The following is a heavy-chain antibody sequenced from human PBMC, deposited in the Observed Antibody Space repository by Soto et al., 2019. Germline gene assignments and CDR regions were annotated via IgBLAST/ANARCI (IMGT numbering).Heavy chain of an antibody. D-gene: IGHD5-12*01. CDR3: ASSTIGYYYYYGMDV. Sequence: QLQLQESGSGLVKPSQTLSLTCAVSGGSISSGGYSWRCIRQPPGKGLEWIGYIYHSGSTYYNPSLKSRVTISVDRSKNQFSLKLSSVTAADTAVYYCASSTIGYYYYYGMDVWGQGTTVTVSS. CDR1: GGSISSGGYS. V-gene: IGHV4-30-2*01. J-gene: IGHJ6*02. CDR2: IYHSGST.